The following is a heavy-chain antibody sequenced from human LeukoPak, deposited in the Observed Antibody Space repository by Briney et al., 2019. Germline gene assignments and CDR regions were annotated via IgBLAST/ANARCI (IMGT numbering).Heavy chain of an antibody. Sequence: PGGSLRLSCAASGFTFSDYYISWIRQAPGKGLEWVSYISSSGSTIYYADSVKGRFTISRDNAKNSLYLQMNSLRAEDTAVYYCARANSNYLTNYYYYYMDVWGKGTTVTVSS. J-gene: IGHJ6*03. CDR2: ISSSGSTI. D-gene: IGHD4-11*01. CDR3: ARANSNYLTNYYYYYMDV. V-gene: IGHV3-11*01. CDR1: GFTFSDYY.